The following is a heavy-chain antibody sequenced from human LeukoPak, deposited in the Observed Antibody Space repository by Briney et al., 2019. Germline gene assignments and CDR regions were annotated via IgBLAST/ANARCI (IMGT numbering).Heavy chain of an antibody. CDR1: GFTFTAHG. CDR2: IRYDGKKK. D-gene: IGHD3-3*01. CDR3: AKDTRTISCLEN. V-gene: IGHV3-30*02. J-gene: IGHJ4*02. Sequence: SGGSLRLSCEASGFTFTAHGMHWVRQAPGKGLEWVAFIRYDGKKKFYADSVKGRFTISRDNSKNTLFPQMKSLRAEDTALYYCAKDTRTISCLENWGQGTLVSVSS.